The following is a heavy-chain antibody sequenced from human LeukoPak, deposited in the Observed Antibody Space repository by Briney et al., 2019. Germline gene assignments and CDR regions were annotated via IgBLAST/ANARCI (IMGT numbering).Heavy chain of an antibody. Sequence: MPSETLSLTCTVSGGSLSTSNYYWGPARQPPGKGQEGIGNNFYSERPSYSPSSKNRITISLDTSRNQFSLKLNSVTAADTAVYYCAKSIGHGLVDIWGQGTMVTVSS. V-gene: IGHV4-39*07. CDR2: NFYSERP. J-gene: IGHJ3*02. D-gene: IGHD2-2*01. CDR1: GGSLSTSNYY. CDR3: AKSIGHGLVDI.